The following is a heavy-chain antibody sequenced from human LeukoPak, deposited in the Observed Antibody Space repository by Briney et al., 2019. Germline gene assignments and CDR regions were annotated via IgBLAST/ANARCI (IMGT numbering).Heavy chain of an antibody. J-gene: IGHJ4*02. Sequence: GGSLRLSCAASGFTFSYYGMHWVRQAPGKGLEWLAVISYDGSNKYYADSVKGRFAISRDNSKYTLYLQMSSLRAEDAAVYYCAKDNYDSSGYPDYWGQGTLVTVSS. V-gene: IGHV3-30*18. CDR3: AKDNYDSSGYPDY. D-gene: IGHD3-22*01. CDR2: ISYDGSNK. CDR1: GFTFSYYG.